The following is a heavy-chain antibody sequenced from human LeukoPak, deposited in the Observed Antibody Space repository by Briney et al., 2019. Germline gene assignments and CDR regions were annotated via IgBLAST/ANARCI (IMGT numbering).Heavy chain of an antibody. V-gene: IGHV3-21*01. D-gene: IGHD3-22*01. CDR1: GFTFSNYA. J-gene: IGHJ3*01. CDR3: ARGAGMIGDN. Sequence: GGSLRLSCAASGFTFSNYAVSWVRQAPGKGLERVSSISSSSSYIYYADSVKGRFTISRDNAKNSLYLQMNSLRAEDTAVYYCARGAGMIGDNWGQGTMVTVSS. CDR2: ISSSSSYI.